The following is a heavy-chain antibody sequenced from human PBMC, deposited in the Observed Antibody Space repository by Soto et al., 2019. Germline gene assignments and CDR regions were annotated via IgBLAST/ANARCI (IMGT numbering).Heavy chain of an antibody. Sequence: GGSLRLSCAASGFTFSSYGMHWVRQAPGKGLEWVAVISYDGSNKYYADSVKGRFTISRDNSKNTLYLQMNSLRAEDTAVYYCAKDGIVRGVIMGGMDVWGQGTTVTVSS. D-gene: IGHD3-10*01. CDR2: ISYDGSNK. V-gene: IGHV3-30*18. CDR3: AKDGIVRGVIMGGMDV. J-gene: IGHJ6*02. CDR1: GFTFSSYG.